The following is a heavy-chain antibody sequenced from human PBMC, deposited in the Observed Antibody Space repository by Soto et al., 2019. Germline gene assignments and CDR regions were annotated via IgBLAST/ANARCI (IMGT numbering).Heavy chain of an antibody. CDR1: GFSLSTSGVG. CDR2: IYWDDDK. V-gene: IGHV2-5*02. CDR3: AYSGVGVGRYGYGFFDY. J-gene: IGHJ4*02. Sequence: QITLKESGPTLVKPTQTLTLTCTFSGFSLSTSGVGVGWIRQPPGEALEWLALIYWDDDKRYSPSLKTRLTITKDTSKNQVVLTITIMDPVDTSKYYCAYSGVGVGRYGYGFFDYWGQGTLVTVSS. D-gene: IGHD3-16*01.